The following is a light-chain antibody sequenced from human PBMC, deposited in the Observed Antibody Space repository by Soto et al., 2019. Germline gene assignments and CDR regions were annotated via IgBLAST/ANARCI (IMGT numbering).Light chain of an antibody. CDR1: SSDVGGYNY. J-gene: IGLJ2*01. V-gene: IGLV2-14*01. Sequence: QSVLTQPASVSGSPGQSITISCTGTSSDVGGYNYVSWYQQHPGKAPKLVIYEVTKRPSGVSNRFSGSKSGNTASLTISGLQAEDETDYYCSSYTSTNHVVFGGGIKLTVL. CDR2: EVT. CDR3: SSYTSTNHVV.